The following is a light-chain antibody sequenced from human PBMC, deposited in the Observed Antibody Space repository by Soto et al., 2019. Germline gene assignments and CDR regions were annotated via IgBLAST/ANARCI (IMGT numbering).Light chain of an antibody. CDR3: QQYGSSPT. Sequence: EIVLTQSPGTLSLSQGERATLSCRSSQSVSSSYLAWYQQKPGQAPRLLIYDVSSRATGIPDRFSGSGSGTAFTLTIRRLEPEAFAVHYCQQYGSSPTFGQGTKVEIK. CDR1: QSVSSSY. J-gene: IGKJ1*01. V-gene: IGKV3-20*01. CDR2: DVS.